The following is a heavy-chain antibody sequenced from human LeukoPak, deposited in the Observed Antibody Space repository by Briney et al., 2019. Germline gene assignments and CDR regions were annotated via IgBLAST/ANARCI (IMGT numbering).Heavy chain of an antibody. CDR2: ISAYNGNT. J-gene: IGHJ3*02. D-gene: IGHD3-22*01. V-gene: IGHV1-18*01. CDR1: GYTFTSYG. Sequence: ASVKVSCKASGYTFTSYGISWVRQAPGQGLEWMGWISAYNGNTNYAQKLQGRVTMTTDTSTSTAYMELRSLRSDDTAVYYCARFRPTYYYDSSGYSSAFDIWGQRTMVTVSS. CDR3: ARFRPTYYYDSSGYSSAFDI.